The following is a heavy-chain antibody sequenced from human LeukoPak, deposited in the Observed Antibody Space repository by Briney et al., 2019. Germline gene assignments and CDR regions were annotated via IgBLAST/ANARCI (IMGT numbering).Heavy chain of an antibody. CDR3: AKYYYYDSSGRDWFDP. D-gene: IGHD3-22*01. V-gene: IGHV3-23*01. Sequence: GGSLRLSCAASGFTFSSYAMSWVRQAPGKGLEWVSAISGSGGSTYYADSVKGRFTISRDNSKNTLYLQMNSLRAEDTAVYYCAKYYYYDSSGRDWFDPWGQGTLVTVSS. CDR1: GFTFSSYA. J-gene: IGHJ5*02. CDR2: ISGSGGST.